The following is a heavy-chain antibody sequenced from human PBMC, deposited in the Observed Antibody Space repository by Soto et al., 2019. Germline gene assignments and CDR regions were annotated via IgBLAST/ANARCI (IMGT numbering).Heavy chain of an antibody. CDR2: IYYSGST. V-gene: IGHV4-59*08. CDR3: ARFGSGWLYLDY. Sequence: PSETLSLTCTVSGGSISSYYWSWIRQPPGKGLEWIGYIYYSGSTNYNPSLKSRVTISVDTSKNQFSLKLSSVTAADTAVYYCARFGSGWLYLDYWGQGTLVTVSS. D-gene: IGHD6-19*01. J-gene: IGHJ4*02. CDR1: GGSISSYY.